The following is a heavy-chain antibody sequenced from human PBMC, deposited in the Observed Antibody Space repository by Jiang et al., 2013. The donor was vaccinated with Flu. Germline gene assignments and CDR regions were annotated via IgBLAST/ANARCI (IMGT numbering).Heavy chain of an antibody. D-gene: IGHD3-22*01. CDR3: AGHTYDSSGTFDY. CDR2: IYYSGST. J-gene: IGHJ4*02. V-gene: IGHV4-59*01. CDR1: GGSISSYY. Sequence: GPGLVKPSETLSLTCTVSGGSISSYYWSWIRQPPGKGLEWIGYIYYSGSTNYNPSLKSRVTISVDTSKNQFSLKLSSVTAADTAVYYCAGHTYDSSGTFDYVGPGNPGHRLL.